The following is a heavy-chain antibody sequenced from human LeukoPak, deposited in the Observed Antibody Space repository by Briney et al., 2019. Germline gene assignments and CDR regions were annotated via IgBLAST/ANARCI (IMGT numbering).Heavy chain of an antibody. V-gene: IGHV3-66*01. CDR1: GFTVSSNY. D-gene: IGHD3-10*01. J-gene: IGHJ4*02. CDR3: ARMVRGVNSFDH. Sequence: GGSLRLSCAASGFTVSSNYMSWVRQAPGKGLEWVSVIYSGGSTYYADSVKGRFTISRDNSKNTLYLQMNSLRAEDTAVYYCARMVRGVNSFDHWGQGTLVTVSS. CDR2: IYSGGST.